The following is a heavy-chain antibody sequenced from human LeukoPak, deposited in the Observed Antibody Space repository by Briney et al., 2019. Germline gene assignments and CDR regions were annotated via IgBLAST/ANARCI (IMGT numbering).Heavy chain of an antibody. J-gene: IGHJ4*02. Sequence: GSSVKVSCKASGGTFSSYAISWVRQAPGQGLEWMGAIIPIFGTANYAQKFQGRVTITTDESTSTAYMELSSLRSEDTAVYYCARSNYYDSIGFFDYWGQGTLVTVSS. CDR2: IIPIFGTA. D-gene: IGHD3-22*01. CDR1: GGTFSSYA. V-gene: IGHV1-69*05. CDR3: ARSNYYDSIGFFDY.